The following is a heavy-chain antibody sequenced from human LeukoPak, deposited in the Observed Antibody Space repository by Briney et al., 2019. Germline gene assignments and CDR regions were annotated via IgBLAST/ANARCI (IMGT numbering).Heavy chain of an antibody. Sequence: ASVKVSCKASGYTFTGYYMHWVRQAPGQGLEWMGWINPNSGGTNYAQKFQGRVTMTRDTSISTAYMEQSRLRSDDTAVYYCARVFIYCSGGSCYCDYWGQGTLVTVSS. D-gene: IGHD2-15*01. J-gene: IGHJ4*02. CDR2: INPNSGGT. CDR1: GYTFTGYY. CDR3: ARVFIYCSGGSCYCDY. V-gene: IGHV1-2*02.